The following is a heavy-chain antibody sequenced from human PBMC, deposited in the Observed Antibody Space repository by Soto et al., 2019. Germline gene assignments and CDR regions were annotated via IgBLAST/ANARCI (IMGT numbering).Heavy chain of an antibody. J-gene: IGHJ6*02. CDR2: IIPIFGTA. D-gene: IGHD6-13*01. CDR1: GGTFSSYA. V-gene: IGHV1-69*06. Sequence: EASVKVSCKASGGTFSSYAIRWVRQAPGQGLEWMGGIIPIFGTANYAQKFQGRVTITADKSTSTAYMELSSLRSEDTAVYYCAREGQPESYYYYGMDVWGQGTPVTVYS. CDR3: AREGQPESYYYYGMDV.